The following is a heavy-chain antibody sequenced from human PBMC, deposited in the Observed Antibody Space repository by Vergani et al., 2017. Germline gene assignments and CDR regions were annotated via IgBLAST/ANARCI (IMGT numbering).Heavy chain of an antibody. CDR2: INLNGDTT. CDR3: VRKVRHLQTPFDH. Sequence: EVQLVESGGGVVRPGGSLRLSCVGSGFAFGDYGMSWVRQVPGKGLGWVAGINLNGDTTIYGDPVKGRFTISRDNAKNSMYLQMNSLRDGDTAVYYCVRKVRHLQTPFDHWGQGTLVIVSS. CDR1: GFAFGDYG. D-gene: IGHD6-25*01. V-gene: IGHV3-20*04. J-gene: IGHJ4*02.